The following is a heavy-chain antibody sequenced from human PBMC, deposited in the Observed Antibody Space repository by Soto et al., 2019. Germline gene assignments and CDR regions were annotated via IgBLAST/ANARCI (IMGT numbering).Heavy chain of an antibody. CDR3: AKEGQQLGPGGIGY. V-gene: IGHV3-30*18. CDR1: GVTFSSYW. J-gene: IGHJ4*02. Sequence: GGSLRLSCAASGVTFSSYWMHGVRQAPGKGLEWVAVISYDGSNKYYADSVKGRFTISRDNSKNTLYLQMNSLRAEDTAVYYCAKEGQQLGPGGIGYWGQGTLVTVSS. D-gene: IGHD6-13*01. CDR2: ISYDGSNK.